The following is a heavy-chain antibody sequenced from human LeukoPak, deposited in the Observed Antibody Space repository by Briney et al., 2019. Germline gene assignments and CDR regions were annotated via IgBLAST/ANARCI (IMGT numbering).Heavy chain of an antibody. CDR1: GFTFSHYS. J-gene: IGHJ5*02. Sequence: GGSLRLSCVASGFTFSHYSMNWVRQAPGKGLEWVSSISSSSSYIYYADSVKGRFTISRDNAKNSLYLQMNSLRAEDTAVYYCARGAHRAVAGTDWFDPWGQGTLVTVSS. CDR3: ARGAHRAVAGTDWFDP. D-gene: IGHD6-19*01. V-gene: IGHV3-21*01. CDR2: ISSSSSYI.